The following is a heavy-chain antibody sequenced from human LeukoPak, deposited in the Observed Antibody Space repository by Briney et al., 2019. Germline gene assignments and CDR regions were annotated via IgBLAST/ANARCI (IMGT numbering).Heavy chain of an antibody. CDR2: IRSKAYGGTT. D-gene: IGHD3-16*01. V-gene: IGHV3-49*03. Sequence: LSLTCAVYGGSFSVYYWSWIRQPPGKGLEWVGFIRSKAYGGTTEYAASVKGRFTISRDDSKSIAYLQMNSLKTEDTAVYYCTRDPGGSPDYWGQGTLVTVSS. J-gene: IGHJ4*02. CDR3: TRDPGGSPDY. CDR1: GGSFSVYY.